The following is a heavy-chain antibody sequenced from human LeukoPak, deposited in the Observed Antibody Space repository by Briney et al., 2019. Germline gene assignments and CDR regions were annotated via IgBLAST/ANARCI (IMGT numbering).Heavy chain of an antibody. V-gene: IGHV3-21*01. D-gene: IGHD3-22*01. J-gene: IGHJ4*02. Sequence: GGSLRLSCAASGFTFSSYAMHWVRQAPGKGLEWVSSISSASNYIYYADSLKGRFTISRDNAKNSLYLQMNSLRAEDTAVYYCAPLTYYYDMGGQGTLVTVSS. CDR2: ISSASNYI. CDR3: APLTYYYDM. CDR1: GFTFSSYA.